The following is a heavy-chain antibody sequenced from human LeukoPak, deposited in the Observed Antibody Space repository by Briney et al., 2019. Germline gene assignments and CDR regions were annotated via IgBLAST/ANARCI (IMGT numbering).Heavy chain of an antibody. CDR1: GDSISSSY. CDR3: ARDLALGYCPSSSCSSPLFDY. D-gene: IGHD2-2*01. V-gene: IGHV4-4*07. J-gene: IGHJ4*02. CDR2: IHTSGGT. Sequence: SDTLSLTCTVSGDSISSSYWSWLRQPAGKGLEWIGRIHTSGGTRYNPSLKSRITMSVDASKNQFSLSLTSVTAADTAVYYCARDLALGYCPSSSCSSPLFDYWGQGTLVTVSS.